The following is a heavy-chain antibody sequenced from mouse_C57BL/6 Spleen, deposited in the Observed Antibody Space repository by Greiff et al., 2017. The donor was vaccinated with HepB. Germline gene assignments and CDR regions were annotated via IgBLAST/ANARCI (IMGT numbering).Heavy chain of an antibody. D-gene: IGHD2-4*01. V-gene: IGHV8-12*01. CDR3: ARRLNDYDGFAY. J-gene: IGHJ3*01. Sequence: QVTLKESGPGILQSSQTLSLTCSFSGFSLSTSGMGVSWIRQPSGKGLEWLAHIYWDDDKRYNPSLKSRLTISKDTSRNQVFLKITSVDTADTATYYCARRLNDYDGFAYWGQGTLVTVSA. CDR2: IYWDDDK. CDR1: GFSLSTSGMG.